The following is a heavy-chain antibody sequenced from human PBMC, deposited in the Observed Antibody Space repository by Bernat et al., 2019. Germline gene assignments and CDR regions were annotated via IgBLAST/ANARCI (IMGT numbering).Heavy chain of an antibody. CDR1: GFTFSSYE. CDR3: ARETVVAATRIQTLHY. V-gene: IGHV3-48*03. D-gene: IGHD2-15*01. Sequence: EVQLVESGGGLVQPGGSLRLSCAASGFTFSSYEMNWVRQAPGKGLEWVSYISSSGSTIYYTDSVKGRFTISRDNAKNSLYLQMNSLRAEDTAVYYCARETVVAATRIQTLHYWGQGTLVTVSS. J-gene: IGHJ4*02. CDR2: ISSSGSTI.